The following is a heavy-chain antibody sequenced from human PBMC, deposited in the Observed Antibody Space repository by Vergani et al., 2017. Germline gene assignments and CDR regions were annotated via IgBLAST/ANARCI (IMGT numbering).Heavy chain of an antibody. Sequence: QVQLVQSGAEVKKPGASVKVSCKASGYTFTSYGISWVRQAPGQGLEWMGWISAYNGNTNYAPKLQGRVTMTTDTSTSTAYMELRSLRSEDTAVYYCARAPQQARKKNIVVVPVDYWGQGTLVTVSS. CDR1: GYTFTSYG. D-gene: IGHD2-2*01. CDR3: ARAPQQARKKNIVVVPVDY. V-gene: IGHV1-18*01. CDR2: ISAYNGNT. J-gene: IGHJ4*02.